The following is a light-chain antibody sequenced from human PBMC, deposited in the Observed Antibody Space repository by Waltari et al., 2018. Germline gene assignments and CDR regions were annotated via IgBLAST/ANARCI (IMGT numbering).Light chain of an antibody. Sequence: ESVWRQSPGTLSVEPGETATLSCWASQLVSSSYLAWYQQKPGQAPRLLIYGASSRATGIPDRFSGSGSGTDFTLTISRLEPEDFAVYYCQQYGSSPQAFGGGTKVEIK. CDR1: QLVSSSY. J-gene: IGKJ4*01. CDR2: GAS. V-gene: IGKV3-20*01. CDR3: QQYGSSPQA.